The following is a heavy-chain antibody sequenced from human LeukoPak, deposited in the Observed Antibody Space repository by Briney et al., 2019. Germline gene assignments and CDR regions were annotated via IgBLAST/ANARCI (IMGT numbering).Heavy chain of an antibody. Sequence: RSSETLSLTCTVSGGSIRSYYWSWIRQPAGKGLEWIGRIYTSGSNNYNASFKSRVPMSVGKSKNQFFFTLGSGTAADTAVYYCARGLGTAAGRFQHWGQGTLVTVSS. CDR2: IYTSGSN. D-gene: IGHD6-13*01. V-gene: IGHV4-4*07. CDR3: ARGLGTAAGRFQH. J-gene: IGHJ1*01. CDR1: GGSIRSYY.